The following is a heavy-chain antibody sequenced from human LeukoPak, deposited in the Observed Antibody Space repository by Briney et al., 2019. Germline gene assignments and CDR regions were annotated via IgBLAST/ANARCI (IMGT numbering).Heavy chain of an antibody. D-gene: IGHD2-2*02. J-gene: IGHJ4*02. Sequence: SETLSLTCAVYGGSFSGYYWSWIRQPPGKELEWIGEINHSGSTNYNPSLKSRVTISVDTSKNQFSLKLSSVTAADTAVYYCARREYCSSTSCYTSPSHLDYWGQGTLVTVSS. CDR1: GGSFSGYY. CDR2: INHSGST. V-gene: IGHV4-34*01. CDR3: ARREYCSSTSCYTSPSHLDY.